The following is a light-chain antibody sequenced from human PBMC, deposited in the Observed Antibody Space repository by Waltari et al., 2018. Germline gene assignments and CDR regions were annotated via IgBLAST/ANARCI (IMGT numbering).Light chain of an antibody. CDR1: QGIRND. CDR2: ASS. CDR3: QQYYSTSGWT. J-gene: IGKJ1*01. V-gene: IGKV1-6*01. Sequence: AIQMTQSPSSLSASVGDRVTITCRASQGIRNDLGWYQQKPGEAPKLLVCASSSLQSGVPSRFRGSGSGTDFTLTISSLQAEDVAVYYCQQYYSTSGWTFGQGTKVEIK.